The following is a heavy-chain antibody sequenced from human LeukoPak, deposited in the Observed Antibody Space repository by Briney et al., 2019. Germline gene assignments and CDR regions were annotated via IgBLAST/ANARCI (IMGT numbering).Heavy chain of an antibody. Sequence: GASVKVSCKASGGTFSSYAISWVRQAPGQGLEWMGGIIPIFGTANYAQKFQGRVTITTDESTSTAYMELSSLRSEDTAVYYCAVGVGATRLFDYWSQGTLVTVSS. J-gene: IGHJ4*02. CDR2: IIPIFGTA. CDR1: GGTFSSYA. CDR3: AVGVGATRLFDY. D-gene: IGHD1-26*01. V-gene: IGHV1-69*05.